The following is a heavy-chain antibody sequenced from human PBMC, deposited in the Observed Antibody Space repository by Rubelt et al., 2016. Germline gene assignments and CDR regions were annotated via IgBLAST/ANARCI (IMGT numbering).Heavy chain of an antibody. J-gene: IGHJ3*01. CDR1: DFRFSSYW. CDR2: INRDGSKK. CDR3: ARDSLGWAFDV. Sequence: EVQLMESGGGLVQPGGSLRLSCVASDFRFSSYWMGWVRQAPGKGLECVANINRDGSKKYTLESVKGRFTISIDNARNSLHLDMNSLRVDDTAVYYCARDSLGWAFDVWGQGTMVTASS. V-gene: IGHV3-7*03.